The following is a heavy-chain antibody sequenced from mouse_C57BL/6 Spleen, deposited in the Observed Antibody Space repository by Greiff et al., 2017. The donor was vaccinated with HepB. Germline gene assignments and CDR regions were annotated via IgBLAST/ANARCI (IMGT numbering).Heavy chain of an antibody. Sequence: VQLQQPGAELVMPGASVKLSCEASGYTFTSYWMHWVKQRPGQGLEWIGEIDPSDSYTNYKQKFKGKSTLTVDKTYSTAYMQRSSLTSEDSAVYDSARWTGNDGYAFDYWGQGTSVTVSS. CDR3: ARWTGNDGYAFDY. CDR1: GYTFTSYW. D-gene: IGHD4-1*01. V-gene: IGHV1-69*01. CDR2: IDPSDSYT. J-gene: IGHJ4*01.